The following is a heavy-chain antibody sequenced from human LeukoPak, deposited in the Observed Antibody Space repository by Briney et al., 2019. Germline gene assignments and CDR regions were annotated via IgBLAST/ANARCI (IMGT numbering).Heavy chain of an antibody. CDR1: GFTFSSYG. CDR3: AKLYSSSSEEVY. D-gene: IGHD6-6*01. V-gene: IGHV3-30*18. Sequence: GGSLRLSCAASGFTFSSYGMHWVRQAPGKGLEWVAVISYDGSNKYYADSVKGRFTISRDNSKNTLYLQMNSLRAEDTAVYYCAKLYSSSSEEVYWGQGTLVTVSS. CDR2: ISYDGSNK. J-gene: IGHJ4*02.